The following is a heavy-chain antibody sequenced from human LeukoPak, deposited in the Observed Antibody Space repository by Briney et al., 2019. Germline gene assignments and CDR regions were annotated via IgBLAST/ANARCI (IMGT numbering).Heavy chain of an antibody. CDR3: ARRGAGLNWFDP. CDR1: GGSISSSSYF. Sequence: SETLSLTCTVSGGSISSSSYFWGWIRQPPGKGLEWIASIDYSGSTYYSPSLKSRVTISVDTSTNQFSLKLSSVTAAESAVYYCARRGAGLNWFDPWGQGTLVTVSS. D-gene: IGHD6-19*01. V-gene: IGHV4-39*01. CDR2: IDYSGST. J-gene: IGHJ5*02.